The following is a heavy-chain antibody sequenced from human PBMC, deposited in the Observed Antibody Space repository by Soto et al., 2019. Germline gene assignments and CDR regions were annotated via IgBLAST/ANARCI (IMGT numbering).Heavy chain of an antibody. Sequence: EVHLLESGGDLVQPGGSLRLSCAASAFMFRNYAMSWVRQAPGKGLEWVSTISLGGANTHYADSVKGRFTISRDNSKNTLYLQMNSLRAEDTALYYCVKDIEENQLLYDAFDIWGQGTMVTVSS. CDR1: AFMFRNYA. D-gene: IGHD2-2*01. CDR2: ISLGGANT. J-gene: IGHJ3*02. V-gene: IGHV3-23*01. CDR3: VKDIEENQLLYDAFDI.